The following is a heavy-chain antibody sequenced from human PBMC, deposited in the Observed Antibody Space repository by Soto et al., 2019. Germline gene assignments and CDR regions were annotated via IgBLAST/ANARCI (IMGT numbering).Heavy chain of an antibody. J-gene: IGHJ2*01. Sequence: EQLVESGGGVVQPGRSLRLTCADSGFTFSSYGMHWVRQAPGKGLEWVAIISYDGSNKYYADSVKGRFTISRDNSKNTLYLQMNSLRAEDTAVYYCAKTTGDYPLYWYFDLWGRGTLVTVSS. D-gene: IGHD4-17*01. V-gene: IGHV3-30*18. CDR2: ISYDGSNK. CDR3: AKTTGDYPLYWYFDL. CDR1: GFTFSSYG.